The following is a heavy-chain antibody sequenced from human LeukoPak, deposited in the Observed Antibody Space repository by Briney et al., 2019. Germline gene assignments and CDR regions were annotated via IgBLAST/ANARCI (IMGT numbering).Heavy chain of an antibody. CDR1: GFTFSDYY. V-gene: IGHV3-11*06. CDR2: ISSSSSYT. Sequence: KPGGSLRPSCAASGFTFSDYYMSWIRPAPGKGLEWVSYISSSSSYTNYADSVKGRFTISGDNAKNSLYLQMNSLRAEDTAVYYCARDLREHSNWFDPWGQRTLVTVSS. D-gene: IGHD5/OR15-5a*01. J-gene: IGHJ5*02. CDR3: ARDLREHSNWFDP.